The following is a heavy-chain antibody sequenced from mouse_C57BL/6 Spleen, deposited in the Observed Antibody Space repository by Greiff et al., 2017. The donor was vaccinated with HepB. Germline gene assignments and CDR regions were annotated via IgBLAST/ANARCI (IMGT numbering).Heavy chain of an antibody. Sequence: VQLQQPGAELVKPGASVKLSCKASGYTFTSYWMHWVKQRPGRGLEWIGRIDPNSGGTKYNEKFKSKATLTVDKPSSTAYMQLSSLTSEDSAVYYCARGAYYGYEAWFAYWGQGTLVTVSA. CDR2: IDPNSGGT. V-gene: IGHV1-72*01. D-gene: IGHD2-2*01. CDR3: ARGAYYGYEAWFAY. J-gene: IGHJ3*01. CDR1: GYTFTSYW.